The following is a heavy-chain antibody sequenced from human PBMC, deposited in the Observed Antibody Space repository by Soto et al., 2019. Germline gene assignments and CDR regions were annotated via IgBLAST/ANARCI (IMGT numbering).Heavy chain of an antibody. CDR2: IIPIFGTA. J-gene: IGHJ4*02. V-gene: IGHV1-69*13. D-gene: IGHD2-15*01. CDR3: ARGFVVVVAATYFDY. Sequence: SVKVSCKASGGTFSSYAISWVRQAPGQGLEWMGGIIPIFGTANYAQKLQGRVTITADESTSTAYMELSSLRSEDTAVYYCARGFVVVVAATYFDYWGQGTLVTVSS. CDR1: GGTFSSYA.